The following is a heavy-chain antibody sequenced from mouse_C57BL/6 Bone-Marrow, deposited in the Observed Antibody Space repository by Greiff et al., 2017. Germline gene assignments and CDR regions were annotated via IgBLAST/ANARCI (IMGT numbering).Heavy chain of an antibody. CDR1: GYTFTNYW. CDR2: IYPGGGYT. Sequence: QVQLQQSGAELVRPGTSVKMSCKASGYTFTNYWIGWAKQRPGHGLEWIGDIYPGGGYTNYNEKFKGKATLTADKSSSTAYMQFSSLTSEDSAIFYGARRDYGTLFAYWDRGNLVTVSA. J-gene: IGHJ3*01. V-gene: IGHV1-63*01. D-gene: IGHD1-1*01. CDR3: ARRDYGTLFAY.